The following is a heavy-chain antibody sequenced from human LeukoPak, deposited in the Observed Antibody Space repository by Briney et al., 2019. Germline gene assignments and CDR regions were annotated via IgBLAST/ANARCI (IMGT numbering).Heavy chain of an antibody. J-gene: IGHJ4*02. CDR3: AKGLISTWYDY. V-gene: IGHV3-23*01. D-gene: IGHD6-13*01. CDR2: INTSGGTT. Sequence: GGSLRLSCAASGSTFSSYAMSWVRQAPGKGLEGVSVINTSGGTTYYADSVKGRFTISRDNSKNTLFLQMNSLRAEDTAVYYCAKGLISTWYDYWGQGTLVTVSS. CDR1: GSTFSSYA.